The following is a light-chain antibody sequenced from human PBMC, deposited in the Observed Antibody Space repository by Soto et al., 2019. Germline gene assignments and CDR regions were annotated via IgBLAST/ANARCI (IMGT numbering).Light chain of an antibody. J-gene: IGKJ2*01. CDR2: LGS. CDR3: MQALQTPLYT. CDR1: QSLLHSNGYNY. V-gene: IGKV2-28*01. Sequence: DIVMTQSPLSLPVTPGEPASISCRSSQSLLHSNGYNYLDWYLQKPGQSPQLLIYLGSNRASGGPDRFSGSGSGTDFTLKISRVEAEDVWVYYCMQALQTPLYTFGQGTKLEIK.